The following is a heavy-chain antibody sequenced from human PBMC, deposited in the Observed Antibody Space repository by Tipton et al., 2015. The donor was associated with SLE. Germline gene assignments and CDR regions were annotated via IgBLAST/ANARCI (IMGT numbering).Heavy chain of an antibody. V-gene: IGHV4-4*07. CDR3: AREALYLSTIPDAFHF. D-gene: IGHD5-24*01. Sequence: TLSLTCTVSGGSLNNYYWSWIRQPAGKQLEWIGRVHSSGRTHYSPSLKSRVTMSLDTSKNQLSLELTSVTAADTAVYYCAREALYLSTIPDAFHFWGQGTSVTVSS. CDR2: VHSSGRT. J-gene: IGHJ3*01. CDR1: GGSLNNYY.